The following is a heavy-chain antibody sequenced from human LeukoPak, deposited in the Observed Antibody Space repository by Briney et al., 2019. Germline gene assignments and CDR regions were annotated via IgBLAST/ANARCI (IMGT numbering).Heavy chain of an antibody. D-gene: IGHD4-17*01. CDR2: IYTSGST. CDR3: ARDPTYGDYFWFDP. V-gene: IGHV4-4*07. J-gene: IGHJ5*02. Sequence: SETLSLTCTVSGGSISSYYWSWIRQPAGKGLEWIGRIYTSGSTNYNPSLKSRVTMSVDTSKNQFSLKLSSVTAADTAVYYCARDPTYGDYFWFDPSGQGTLVTVSS. CDR1: GGSISSYY.